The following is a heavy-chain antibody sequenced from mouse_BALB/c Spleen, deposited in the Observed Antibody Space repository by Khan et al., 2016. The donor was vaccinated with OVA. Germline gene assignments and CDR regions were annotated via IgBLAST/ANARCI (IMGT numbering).Heavy chain of an antibody. CDR2: IYPSDSYT. J-gene: IGHJ4*01. D-gene: IGHD1-1*01. Sequence: QVQLQQSGAELVRPGASVRLSCKASGYTFTSYWINWVKQRPGQGLEWIGNIYPSDSYTDFNQKFKDKAKLTVDKSSSTAYMQLSSPTSEDSAVYYCTRHGSSYDAMDYWGQGTSVTVFS. CDR1: GYTFTSYW. V-gene: IGHV1-69*02. CDR3: TRHGSSYDAMDY.